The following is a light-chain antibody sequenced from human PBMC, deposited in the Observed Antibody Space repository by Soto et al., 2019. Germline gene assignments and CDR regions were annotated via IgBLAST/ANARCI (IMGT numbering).Light chain of an antibody. V-gene: IGLV3-1*01. CDR3: QAWDSGTVW. Sequence: SYELTQPPSMSVSPGQTATITCSGDKLGDKFACWYQQRAGQSPVLVIYQNDKRPSGIPERFSASNSGSTFTLTISETQTLDEADYYCQAWDSGTVWFVGGTKVTVL. CDR2: QND. CDR1: KLGDKF. J-gene: IGLJ3*02.